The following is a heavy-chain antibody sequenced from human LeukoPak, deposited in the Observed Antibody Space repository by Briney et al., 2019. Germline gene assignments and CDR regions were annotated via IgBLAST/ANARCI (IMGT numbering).Heavy chain of an antibody. CDR3: AGGYCSGGSCYGIDY. CDR2: ITSSSSTI. CDR1: GFTFSSYS. Sequence: GGSLRLSCAASGFTFSSYSMNWVRQAPGKGLEWVSYITSSSSTIYYADSVKGRFTISRDNAKNSLYLQMNSLRDEDTAVYYCAGGYCSGGSCYGIDYWGQGTLVTVFS. V-gene: IGHV3-48*02. D-gene: IGHD2-15*01. J-gene: IGHJ4*02.